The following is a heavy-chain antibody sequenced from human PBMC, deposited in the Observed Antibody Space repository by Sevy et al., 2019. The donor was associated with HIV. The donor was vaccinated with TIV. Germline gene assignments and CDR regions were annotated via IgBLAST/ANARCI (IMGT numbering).Heavy chain of an antibody. D-gene: IGHD3-3*01. CDR3: ARPRFLEWLSSAAFDI. CDR1: GFVFSSYA. Sequence: GGSLRLSCTASGFVFSSYAMHWVRQAPGKGLEWVAFIANDGSNKNYADSVKGRFTLSRDNSKNTLYLQMKSLGAEDTAVYYCARPRFLEWLSSAAFDIWGQGTMVTVS. V-gene: IGHV3-30*04. CDR2: IANDGSNK. J-gene: IGHJ3*02.